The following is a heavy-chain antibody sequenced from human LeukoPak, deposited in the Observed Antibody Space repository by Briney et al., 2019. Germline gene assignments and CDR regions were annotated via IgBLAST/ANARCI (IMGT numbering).Heavy chain of an antibody. D-gene: IGHD6-13*01. CDR1: GFTFSSYA. J-gene: IGHJ5*02. CDR3: ARTDSSSWYPNWFGP. Sequence: GGSLRLSCAASGFTFSSYAMSWVRQAPGKGLEWVSAISGSGGSTYYADSVKGRFTISRDNSKNTLYLQMNSLRAEDTAVYYCARTDSSSWYPNWFGPWGQGTLVTVSS. V-gene: IGHV3-23*01. CDR2: ISGSGGST.